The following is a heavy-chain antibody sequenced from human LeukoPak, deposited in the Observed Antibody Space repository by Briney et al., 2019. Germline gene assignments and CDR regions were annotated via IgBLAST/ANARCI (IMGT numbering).Heavy chain of an antibody. V-gene: IGHV3-53*04. CDR3: AGSSGWLTSSHSAS. D-gene: IGHD6-19*01. Sequence: QPGGSLRPSCSASGFTVSSNYISWVPQAPGKGLEWVSVIYIVGSTYYANSGKGRFTISRHNSRNTLYLQMNRLRPEDTAVYYCAGSSGWLTSSHSASWGQGTLVTVSS. CDR2: IYIVGST. CDR1: GFTVSSNY. J-gene: IGHJ4*02.